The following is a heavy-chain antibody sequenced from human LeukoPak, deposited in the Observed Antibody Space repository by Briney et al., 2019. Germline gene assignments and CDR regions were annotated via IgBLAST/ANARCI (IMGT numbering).Heavy chain of an antibody. CDR1: GGSIGGGNYY. J-gene: IGHJ4*02. V-gene: IGHV4-31*03. Sequence: SQTLSLTCTVSGGSIGGGNYYWSWIRQHPGKGLEWIGYIYYSGSTYYNPSLKSRVTISVDTSKNQFSLKLSSVTAADTAVYYCARLCYYDSRGYWYYFDYWGQGTLVTVSS. CDR3: ARLCYYDSRGYWYYFDY. D-gene: IGHD3-22*01. CDR2: IYYSGST.